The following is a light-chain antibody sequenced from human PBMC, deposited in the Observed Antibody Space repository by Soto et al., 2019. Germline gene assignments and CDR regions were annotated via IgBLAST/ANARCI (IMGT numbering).Light chain of an antibody. V-gene: IGLV1-44*01. CDR2: SNN. CDR1: SSNIGSNT. J-gene: IGLJ1*01. CDR3: AAWDDSLNGYV. Sequence: QSVLTQPPSASGTRGQRVTISCSGSSSNIGSNTVNWYQQLPGTAPKLLIYSNNQLPSGVPDRFSGSKSGTSASLAISGLQSEDEADYYCAAWDDSLNGYVFGTGTKLTVL.